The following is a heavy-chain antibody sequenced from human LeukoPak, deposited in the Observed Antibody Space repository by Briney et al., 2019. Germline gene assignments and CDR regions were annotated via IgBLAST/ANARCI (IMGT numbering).Heavy chain of an antibody. D-gene: IGHD3-3*01. J-gene: IGHJ4*02. V-gene: IGHV1-18*01. CDR1: GYTFTSYG. CDR2: ISAYNGNT. CDR3: ARVGTRITIFGVVISHFDY. Sequence: GASVKVSCKASGYTFTSYGISWVRQAPGQGLEWMGWISAYNGNTNYAQKLQGRVTMTTDTSTSTAYMELRSLRSDDTAVYYCARVGTRITIFGVVISHFDYWGQGTLVTVSS.